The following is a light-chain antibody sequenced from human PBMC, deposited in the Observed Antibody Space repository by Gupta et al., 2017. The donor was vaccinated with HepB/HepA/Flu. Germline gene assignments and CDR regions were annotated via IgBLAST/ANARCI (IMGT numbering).Light chain of an antibody. V-gene: IGKV3-11*01. CDR1: QSVSSN. Sequence: EVVLTQSPATLSLSPGERATLSCRASQSVSSNLAWYQQKSGQAPRLLIYDASNRASGVPARFSGSGSGTDFTLTISSLETEDFAIYYCQQRSNWPLTFGGGTKVEIK. J-gene: IGKJ4*01. CDR2: DAS. CDR3: QQRSNWPLT.